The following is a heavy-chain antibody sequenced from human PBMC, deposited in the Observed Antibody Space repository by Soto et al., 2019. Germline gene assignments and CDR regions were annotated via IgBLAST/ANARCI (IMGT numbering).Heavy chain of an antibody. CDR2: ISAYNGNT. CDR1: GYTFTSYG. Sequence: ASVKVSCKASGYTFTSYGISWVRQAPGQGLEWMGWISAYNGNTNYAQKLQGRVTMTTDTSTSTAYMELRSMRSDDTAVSYCARVDLQHSRSWYHLKEWVAHRLDPWGQGSLVTVS. J-gene: IGHJ5*02. V-gene: IGHV1-18*04. D-gene: IGHD6-13*01. CDR3: ARVDLQHSRSWYHLKEWVAHRLDP.